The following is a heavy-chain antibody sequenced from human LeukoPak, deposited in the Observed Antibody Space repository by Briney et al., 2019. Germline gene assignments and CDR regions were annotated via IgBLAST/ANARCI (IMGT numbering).Heavy chain of an antibody. Sequence: SETLSLTCTVSGASIRSFYWSWIRQSPGKGLEWIGHIYYSGSTNYNPSLKSRVTISLDTSKNQFSLKLSSLTAADTAVYYCVQNQGYCSGGTCSFRFDPWGQGTLVTVSS. D-gene: IGHD2-15*01. J-gene: IGHJ5*02. CDR2: IYYSGST. CDR1: GASIRSFY. V-gene: IGHV4-59*01. CDR3: VQNQGYCSGGTCSFRFDP.